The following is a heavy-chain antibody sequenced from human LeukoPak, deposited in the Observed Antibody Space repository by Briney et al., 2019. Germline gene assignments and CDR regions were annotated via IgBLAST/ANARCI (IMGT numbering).Heavy chain of an antibody. J-gene: IGHJ3*02. CDR1: GGSISSGPYY. CDR2: IYYGENT. CDR3: ARESVGASGAFDI. Sequence: PSETLSLTCTVSGGSISSGPYYWGWIRQPPGKGLEWIGNIYYGENTYYNPSLKSRVTISIDTSKNQFYLKLSSVTAADTAVYYCARESVGASGAFDIWGQGTMVTVSS. D-gene: IGHD1-26*01. V-gene: IGHV4-39*07.